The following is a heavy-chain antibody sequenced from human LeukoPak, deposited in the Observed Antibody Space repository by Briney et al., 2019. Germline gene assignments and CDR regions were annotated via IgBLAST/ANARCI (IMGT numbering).Heavy chain of an antibody. CDR2: IYYSGNT. CDR3: ARDIRSTFDY. V-gene: IGHV4-59*01. CDR1: GGSISSYY. J-gene: IGHJ4*02. Sequence: SETLSLTCTVSGGSISSYYWSWIRQPPGKGLEWIGHIYYSGNTNYNPSLKSRVTISVDTSKNQFSLKLSSVTAADTAVYYCARDIRSTFDYWGQGTLVTVSS. D-gene: IGHD2/OR15-2a*01.